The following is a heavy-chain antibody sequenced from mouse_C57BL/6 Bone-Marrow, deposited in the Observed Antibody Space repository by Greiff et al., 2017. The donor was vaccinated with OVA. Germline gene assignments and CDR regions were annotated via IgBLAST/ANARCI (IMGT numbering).Heavy chain of an antibody. CDR3: ARHGGGWLLGRDY. CDR2: ISNLAYSI. CDR1: GFTFSDYG. J-gene: IGHJ4*01. V-gene: IGHV5-15*01. Sequence: EVMLVESGGGLVQPGGSLKLSCAASGFTFSDYGMAWVRQAPRKGPEWVAFISNLAYSIYYADTVTGRFTFSRENAKNTLYLEMSNLRTEDTAMYYCARHGGGWLLGRDYWGQGTSVTVSS. D-gene: IGHD2-3*01.